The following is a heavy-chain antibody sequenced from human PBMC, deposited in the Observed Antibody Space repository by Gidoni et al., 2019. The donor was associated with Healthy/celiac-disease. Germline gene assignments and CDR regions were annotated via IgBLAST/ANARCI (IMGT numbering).Heavy chain of an antibody. V-gene: IGHV4-61*01. Sequence: QVQLQESGPGLVKPSETLSLTCTVSGGSVSSGSYYWSWIRQPPGKGLEWIGYIYYSGSTNYNPSLKSRVTISVDTSKNQFSLKLSSVTAADTAVYYCASSPYYDSRGPSGYWGQGTLVTVSS. J-gene: IGHJ4*02. CDR1: GGSVSSGSYY. CDR2: IYYSGST. CDR3: ASSPYYDSRGPSGY. D-gene: IGHD3-22*01.